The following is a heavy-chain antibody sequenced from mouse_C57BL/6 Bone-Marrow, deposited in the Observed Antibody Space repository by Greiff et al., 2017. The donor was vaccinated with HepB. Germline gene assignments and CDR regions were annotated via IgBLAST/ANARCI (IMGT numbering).Heavy chain of an antibody. CDR2: ISSGGSYT. CDR3: ASPLITTVVAFDAMDY. Sequence: EVQLVESGGDLVKPGGSLKLSCAASGFTFSSYGMSWVRQTPDKRLEWVATISSGGSYTYYQDSVKGRYTISRDNDKNNLYLQMSSLKSEDTAMYYCASPLITTVVAFDAMDYWGQGTSVTVSS. CDR1: GFTFSSYG. V-gene: IGHV5-6*01. D-gene: IGHD1-1*01. J-gene: IGHJ4*01.